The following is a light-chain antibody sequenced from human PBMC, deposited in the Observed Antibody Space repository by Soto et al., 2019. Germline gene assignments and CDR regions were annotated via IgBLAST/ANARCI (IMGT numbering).Light chain of an antibody. V-gene: IGKV3-20*01. CDR1: QRVSSSY. Sequence: EIVLTQSPGTLSLSPGERATLSCRASQRVSSSYLAWYQQKPGQAPRLLIYGASGRATGIPDRFSGSGYGTEFTLTISRLEPEDFAVYYCQQYGSSPLFTFGPGTKVDIK. CDR3: QQYGSSPLFT. J-gene: IGKJ3*01. CDR2: GAS.